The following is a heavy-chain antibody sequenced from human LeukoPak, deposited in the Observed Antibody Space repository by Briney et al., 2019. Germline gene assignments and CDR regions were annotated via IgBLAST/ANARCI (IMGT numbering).Heavy chain of an antibody. CDR2: IYTSGST. CDR1: GGSISSGSYY. V-gene: IGHV4-61*02. Sequence: NPSETLSLTCTVSGGSISSGSYYWSWIRQPAGKGLEWIGRIYTSGSTNYNPSLKSRVTISVNTSKNQFSLKLSSVTAADTAVYYCARSRWDRIDYWGQGTLVTVSS. CDR3: ARSRWDRIDY. J-gene: IGHJ4*02. D-gene: IGHD4-23*01.